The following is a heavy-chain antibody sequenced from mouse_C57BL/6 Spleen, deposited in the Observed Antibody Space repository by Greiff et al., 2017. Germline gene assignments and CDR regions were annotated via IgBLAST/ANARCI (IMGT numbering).Heavy chain of an antibody. J-gene: IGHJ4*01. CDR2: IDPSDSYT. CDR3: ARHYGSYAMDY. D-gene: IGHD1-1*01. V-gene: IGHV1-69*01. CDR1: GYTFTSYW. Sequence: QVQLQQPGAELVMPGASVKLSCKASGYTFTSYWMHWVKQRPGQGLEWIGEIDPSDSYTNSNQKFKGKSTLTVDKSSSTAYMQLSSLTSEDSAVYYCARHYGSYAMDYWGQGTSVTVSS.